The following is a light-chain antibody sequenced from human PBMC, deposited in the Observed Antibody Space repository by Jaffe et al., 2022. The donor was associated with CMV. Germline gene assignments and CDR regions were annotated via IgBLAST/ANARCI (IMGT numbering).Light chain of an antibody. CDR2: SNN. CDR3: AAWDDSLNGPRYV. J-gene: IGLJ1*01. V-gene: IGLV1-44*01. CDR1: SSNIGSNP. Sequence: QSVLTQPPSASGTPGQRVIISCSGSSSNIGSNPVNWYQQLPGTAPKLLIYSNNQRPSGVPDRFSGSKSGTSASLAISGLQSEDETDYYCAAWDDSLNGPRYVFGTGTKVTVL.